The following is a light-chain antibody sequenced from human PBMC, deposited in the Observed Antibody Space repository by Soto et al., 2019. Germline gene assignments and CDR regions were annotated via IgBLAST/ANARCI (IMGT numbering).Light chain of an antibody. CDR1: SSDVGGYDF. CDR3: SSYTSSSTYV. CDR2: EVS. Sequence: QSALTQPASVSGSPGQSITISCTGTSSDVGGYDFVSWYQQHAGRAPKLLIYEVSRRPSGVSNRFSGSKSGNTASLTISGLQAEDEADYYCSSYTSSSTYVFGTGTKVTVL. J-gene: IGLJ1*01. V-gene: IGLV2-14*01.